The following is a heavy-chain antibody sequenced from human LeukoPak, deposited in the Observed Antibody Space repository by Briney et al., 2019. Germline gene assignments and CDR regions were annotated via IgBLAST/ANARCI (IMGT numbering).Heavy chain of an antibody. D-gene: IGHD3-9*01. J-gene: IGHJ4*02. CDR3: ARRVRRVGLRYFDWLSQGQYYFDY. CDR2: IYPGDSDT. V-gene: IGHV5-51*01. CDR1: GYSFTSYW. Sequence: GESLKISCKGSGYSFTSYWIGWVRQMPGRGLDWMGIIYPGDSDTRYSPSFQGQVTISADKSISTAYLQWSSLKASDTAMYYCARRVRRVGLRYFDWLSQGQYYFDYWGQGTLVTVSS.